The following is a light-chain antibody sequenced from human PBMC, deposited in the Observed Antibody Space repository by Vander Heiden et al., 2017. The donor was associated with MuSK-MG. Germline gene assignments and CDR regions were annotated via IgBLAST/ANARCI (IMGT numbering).Light chain of an antibody. V-gene: IGKV4-1*01. CDR3: QQYDCTHAST. J-gene: IGKJ1*01. Sequence: DIVVTQSPDSLAVSLGERATINCKSSQSVLYRSNKKNYLAWYQQKPGQPPKLLIYWASTRESGVPDRFSGSGSGTDFTLSISSLQAEDVAVYYCQQYDCTHASTFGQGTKVEIK. CDR1: QSVLYRSNKKNY. CDR2: WAS.